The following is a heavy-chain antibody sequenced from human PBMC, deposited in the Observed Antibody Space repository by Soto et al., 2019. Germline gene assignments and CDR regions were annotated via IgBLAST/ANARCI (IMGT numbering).Heavy chain of an antibody. CDR1: GYTFTTYY. Sequence: QVQLVQSGAEVKKPGASVKVSCKASGYTFTTYYIHWVRQAPGQGLEWMGIINPSGGSTSYAQKFQGRVTMTRDTSTSTIYMELSSLRSEDTAVYYCARGDVGYCPNGVCYSPPSDYWGQGTLVTVSS. D-gene: IGHD2-8*01. V-gene: IGHV1-46*03. CDR3: ARGDVGYCPNGVCYSPPSDY. CDR2: INPSGGST. J-gene: IGHJ4*02.